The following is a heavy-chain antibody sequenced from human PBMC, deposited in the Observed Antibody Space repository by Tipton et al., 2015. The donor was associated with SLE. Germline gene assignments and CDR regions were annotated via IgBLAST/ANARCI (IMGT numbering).Heavy chain of an antibody. CDR1: GESFSASQ. D-gene: IGHD2-2*01. CDR2: ISNSGRT. Sequence: TLSLTCTVYGESFSASQWTWIRQPAGKGLEWIGRISNSGRTDYSPSLKSRLSISVDTSKNQFSLKLSSVTAADTAVYYCARVPALYYYYMDVWGKGTTVTVSS. J-gene: IGHJ6*03. V-gene: IGHV4-4*07. CDR3: ARVPALYYYYMDV.